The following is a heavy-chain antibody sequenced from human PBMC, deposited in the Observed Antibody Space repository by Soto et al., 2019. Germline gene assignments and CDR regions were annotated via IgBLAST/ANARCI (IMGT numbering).Heavy chain of an antibody. CDR1: RASIPSLNW. CDR2: IYHSGST. J-gene: IGHJ1*01. D-gene: IGHD3-10*01. CDR3: ARAKGSGFLVS. V-gene: IGHV4-4*02. Sequence: SGTLSHTCAIYRASIPSLNWWSWVRQPPGKGLEWIGEIYHSGSTNYNPSLKSRVTISVDKSKNQFSLKLSSVTAADTAVYYCARAKGSGFLVSWGQG.